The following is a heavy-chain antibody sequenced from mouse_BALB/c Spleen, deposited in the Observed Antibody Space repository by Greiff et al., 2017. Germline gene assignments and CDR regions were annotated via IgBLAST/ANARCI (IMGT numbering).Heavy chain of an antibody. D-gene: IGHD4-1*01. CDR3: ALTGTEGAWFAY. V-gene: IGHV3-2*02. Sequence: VQLQQSGPGLVKPSQSLSLTCTVTGYSITSDYAWNWIRQFPGNKLEWMGYISYSGSTSYNPSLKSRISITRDTSKNQFFLQLNSVTTEDTATYYCALTGTEGAWFAYWGQGTLVTVSA. CDR1: GYSITSDYA. CDR2: ISYSGST. J-gene: IGHJ3*01.